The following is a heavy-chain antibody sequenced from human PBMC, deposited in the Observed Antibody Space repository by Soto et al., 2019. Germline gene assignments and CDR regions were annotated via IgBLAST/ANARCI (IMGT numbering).Heavy chain of an antibody. V-gene: IGHV1-69*02. Sequence: QVQLVQSGAEVKKPGSSVKVSCKASGGTFSSYTISWVRQAPGQGLEWMGRIIPILGIANYAQKFQGRVTITADKSTSTAYMELSSLRSEDTAVYYCARNYGDQAGFDLWGRGTLVTVSS. J-gene: IGHJ2*01. D-gene: IGHD4-17*01. CDR2: IIPILGIA. CDR3: ARNYGDQAGFDL. CDR1: GGTFSSYT.